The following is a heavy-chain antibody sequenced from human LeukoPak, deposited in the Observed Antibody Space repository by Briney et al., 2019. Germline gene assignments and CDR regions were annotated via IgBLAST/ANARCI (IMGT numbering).Heavy chain of an antibody. CDR3: TRSGAFWGSYLDY. V-gene: IGHV3-49*04. Sequence: PGGSLRLSCTASGFSFGDYAMNWVRQAPGKGLEWVGFIRSKAYGGTPEYAASVEGRFTISRDDSKSIAYLQMSSLETEDTAVYYCTRSGAFWGSYLDYWGQGTLVTVSS. CDR2: IRSKAYGGTP. D-gene: IGHD3-16*01. CDR1: GFSFGDYA. J-gene: IGHJ4*02.